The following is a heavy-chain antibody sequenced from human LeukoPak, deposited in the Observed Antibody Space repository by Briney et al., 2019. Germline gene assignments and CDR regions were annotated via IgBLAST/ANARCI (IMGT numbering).Heavy chain of an antibody. CDR2: INPNSGGT. CDR1: GYTFTGYY. Sequence: ASVKVSCKASGYTFTGYYMHWVRQAPGQGLEWMGWINPNSGGTNYAQKFQGRVTMTRDTSISTAYMELSRLRSDDTAVYYCARGNLLRFLEWLSLDYWGQGTLVTVSS. CDR3: ARGNLLRFLEWLSLDY. D-gene: IGHD3-3*01. J-gene: IGHJ4*02. V-gene: IGHV1-2*02.